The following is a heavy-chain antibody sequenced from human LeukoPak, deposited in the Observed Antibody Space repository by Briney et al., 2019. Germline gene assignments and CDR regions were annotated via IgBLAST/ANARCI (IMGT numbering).Heavy chain of an antibody. V-gene: IGHV3-7*01. CDR1: GFTISDYW. D-gene: IGHD3-16*01. CDR2: IKQDGSEK. Sequence: GGSLRLSCAASGFTISDYWMTWVRQAPGKGLEWVANIKQDGSEKTYVDSVKGRFTISRDNDQNSIFLQMNSLRVEDMAMYYCVRDGGTDWYDPWGQGTLVSVSS. J-gene: IGHJ5*02. CDR3: VRDGGTDWYDP.